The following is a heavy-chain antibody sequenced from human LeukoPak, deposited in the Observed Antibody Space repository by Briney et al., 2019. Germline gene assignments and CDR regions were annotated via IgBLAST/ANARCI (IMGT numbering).Heavy chain of an antibody. D-gene: IGHD4-17*01. CDR3: ARGFTVTEVFDI. CDR1: GGSISSYY. V-gene: IGHV4-4*07. Sequence: SETPSLTCTVSGGSISSYYWSWIRQPAGKGLEWIGRIYTSGSTNYNPSLKSRVTMSVDTSKNQFSLKLSSVTAADAAVYYCARGFTVTEVFDIWGQGTMVTVSS. J-gene: IGHJ3*02. CDR2: IYTSGST.